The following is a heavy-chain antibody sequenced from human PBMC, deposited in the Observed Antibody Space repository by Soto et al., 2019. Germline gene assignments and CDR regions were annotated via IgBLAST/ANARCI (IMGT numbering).Heavy chain of an antibody. CDR1: GYMFTKSA. CDR3: ARGGVAAGNINFDY. J-gene: IGHJ4*01. D-gene: IGHD6-19*01. CDR2: ISGDSGNT. V-gene: IGHV1-3*01. Sequence: ASVKVSCKASGYMFTKSAMHWVRQAPGQRLEWMGWISGDSGNTKYSPRLQDRVTITRDTSASTAYMELSSLRSEDTSLYYCARGGVAAGNINFDYWGQGTLVTVSS.